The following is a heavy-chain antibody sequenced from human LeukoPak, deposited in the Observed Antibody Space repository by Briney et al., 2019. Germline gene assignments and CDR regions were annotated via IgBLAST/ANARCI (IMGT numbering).Heavy chain of an antibody. V-gene: IGHV1-69*05. CDR1: GGTFSSYA. D-gene: IGHD3-22*01. CDR3: ARDDSSGYYYPY. J-gene: IGHJ4*02. CDR2: IIPIFGTA. Sequence: GASVKVSCKASGGTFSSYAISWVRQAPGQGLEWMGGIIPIFGTANYAQKFQGRATITTDESTSTAYMELSSLRSEDTAVYYCARDDSSGYYYPYWGQGTLVTVSS.